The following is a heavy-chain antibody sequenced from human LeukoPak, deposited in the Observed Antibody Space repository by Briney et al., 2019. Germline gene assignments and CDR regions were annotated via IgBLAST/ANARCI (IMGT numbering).Heavy chain of an antibody. D-gene: IGHD3-10*01. CDR2: IYYSGST. CDR3: ARDRWGSGSWGYYYYGMDV. CDR1: GGSISSYY. J-gene: IGHJ6*02. V-gene: IGHV4-59*01. Sequence: PSETLSLTCTVSGGSISSYYWSWIRQPPGKGLEWIGYIYYSGSTNYNPSPKSRVTISVDTSKNQFSLKLSSVTAADTAVYYCARDRWGSGSWGYYYYGMDVWGQGTTVTVSS.